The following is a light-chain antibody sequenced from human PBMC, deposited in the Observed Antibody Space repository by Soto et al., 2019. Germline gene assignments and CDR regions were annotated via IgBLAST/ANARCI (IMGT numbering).Light chain of an antibody. V-gene: IGKV3-15*01. CDR2: GAS. J-gene: IGKJ1*01. CDR3: QQYNNWPPDRT. Sequence: EIVMTQSPATLSVSPGERATLSCRASQSVSSNLAWYQQKPGQAPRLLIYGASTRATGNPARFSGSGSGTEFTITISSLQSENFAIYFCQQYNNWPPDRTFGQGTKVEIK. CDR1: QSVSSN.